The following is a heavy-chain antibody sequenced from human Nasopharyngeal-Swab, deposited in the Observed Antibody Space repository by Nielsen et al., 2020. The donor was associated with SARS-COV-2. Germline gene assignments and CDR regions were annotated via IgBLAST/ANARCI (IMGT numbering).Heavy chain of an antibody. Sequence: SETLSLTCTVSGGSISSSSYYWGWIRQPPGKGLEWIGSIYYSGSTYYNPSLKSRVTIPVDTSKNQFSLKLSSVTAADTAVYYCARRDHYYDRFDPWGQGTLVTVSS. V-gene: IGHV4-39*01. J-gene: IGHJ5*02. CDR1: GGSISSSSYY. CDR2: IYYSGST. D-gene: IGHD3-22*01. CDR3: ARRDHYYDRFDP.